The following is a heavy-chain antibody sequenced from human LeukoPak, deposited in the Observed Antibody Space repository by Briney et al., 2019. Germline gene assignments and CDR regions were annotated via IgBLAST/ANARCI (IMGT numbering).Heavy chain of an antibody. D-gene: IGHD3-22*01. V-gene: IGHV3-23*01. CDR2: ISGSGGST. J-gene: IGHJ4*02. Sequence: PGGSLRLSCAVSGFTLSNCGMSWVRQAPGKGLEWVAGISGSGGSTNYADSVKGRFTISRDNRKNTLYLQMNSLRVEDTAVYFCAKRGVVIRVILVGFHKEAYYFDSWGQGALVAVSS. CDR1: GFTLSNCG. CDR3: AKRGVVIRVILVGFHKEAYYFDS.